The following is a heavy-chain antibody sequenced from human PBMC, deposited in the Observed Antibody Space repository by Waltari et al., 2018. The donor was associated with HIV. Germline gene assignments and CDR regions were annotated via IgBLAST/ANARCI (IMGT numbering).Heavy chain of an antibody. D-gene: IGHD4-4*01. V-gene: IGHV2-5*02. CDR3: AQVGTTAAKFDY. CDR2: IYWDDDK. CDR1: GFSLSTSGVG. Sequence: QITLKESGPTLVKPTQTLTLTCTFSGFSLSTSGVGVGWIRQPPGKALEWLALIYWDDDKRYSPSLKSRLTNTKDTSKNQVVLTMTNMDPVDTATYYCAQVGTTAAKFDYWGQGTLVTVSS. J-gene: IGHJ4*02.